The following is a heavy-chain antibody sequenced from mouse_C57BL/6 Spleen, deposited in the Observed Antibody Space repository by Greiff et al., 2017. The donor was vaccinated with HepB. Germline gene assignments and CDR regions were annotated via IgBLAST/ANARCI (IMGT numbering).Heavy chain of an antibody. CDR2: IDPENGDT. CDR1: GFNIKDDY. J-gene: IGHJ2*01. CDR3: TTAYYSNYGDFDY. V-gene: IGHV14-4*01. Sequence: DVKLVESGAELVRPGASVKLSCTASGFNIKDDYMHWVKQRPEQGLEWIGWIDPENGDTEYASKFQGKATITADTSSNTAYLQLSSLTSEDTAVYYCTTAYYSNYGDFDYWGQGTTLTVSS. D-gene: IGHD2-5*01.